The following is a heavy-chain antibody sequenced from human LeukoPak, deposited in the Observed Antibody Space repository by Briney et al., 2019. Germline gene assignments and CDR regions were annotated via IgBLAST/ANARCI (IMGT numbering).Heavy chain of an antibody. CDR3: ARGFALDF. CDR2: TYYRSTWYY. V-gene: IGHV6-1*01. J-gene: IGHJ3*01. Sequence: SQTLSLTCDISGDTVSSNSAAWNWIRQSPSRGLEWLGSTYYRSTWYYDYAVSVKSRITISPDTSRNQFSLQLKSVTADDTAVYYCARGFALDFWGQGTMVTVSS. CDR1: GDTVSSNSAA.